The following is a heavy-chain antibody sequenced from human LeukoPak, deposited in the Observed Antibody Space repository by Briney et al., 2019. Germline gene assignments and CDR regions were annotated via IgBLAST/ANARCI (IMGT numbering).Heavy chain of an antibody. V-gene: IGHV1-69*01. J-gene: IGHJ4*02. D-gene: IGHD2-2*01. CDR3: ASQAEYCSSTSCPGGPFDH. CDR2: IIPIFGTA. Sequence: SSVKVSCKASGGTFSSYAISWVRQAPGQGLEWMGGIIPIFGTANYAQKFQGRVTITADESTSTAYMELSSLRSEDTAVYYCASQAEYCSSTSCPGGPFDHWGQGTLVTVSS. CDR1: GGTFSSYA.